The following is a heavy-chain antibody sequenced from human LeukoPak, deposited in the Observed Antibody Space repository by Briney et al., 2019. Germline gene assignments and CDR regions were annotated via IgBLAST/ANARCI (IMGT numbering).Heavy chain of an antibody. CDR1: GGSFSGYY. CDR3: ARQTAAAGTAGDYYYGMDV. CDR2: INHSGST. V-gene: IGHV4-34*01. J-gene: IGHJ6*02. Sequence: PSETLSLTCAVYGGSFSGYYWSWIRQPPGKGLEWIGEINHSGSTNYNPSLKSRVTISVDTSKNQFSLKLSSVTAADTAVYYCARQTAAAGTAGDYYYGMDVWGQGTTVTVSS. D-gene: IGHD6-13*01.